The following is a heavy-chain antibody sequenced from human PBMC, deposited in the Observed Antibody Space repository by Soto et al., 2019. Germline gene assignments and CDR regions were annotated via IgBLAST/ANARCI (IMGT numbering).Heavy chain of an antibody. D-gene: IGHD3-3*01. V-gene: IGHV1-46*01. CDR2: INASGGST. CDR1: GDTLTSYY. Sequence: GASVKVSCTESGDTLTSYYRHWVRQATRQGLEWMGIINASGGSTSYAQKFQGRVTMTRDTSTSTAYMELRSLRSDDTAVYYCARLGIFGVVSVYYFDYWGQGTLVTVSS. J-gene: IGHJ4*02. CDR3: ARLGIFGVVSVYYFDY.